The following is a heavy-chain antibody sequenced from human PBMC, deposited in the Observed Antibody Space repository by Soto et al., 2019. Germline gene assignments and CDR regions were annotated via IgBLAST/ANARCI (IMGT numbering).Heavy chain of an antibody. J-gene: IGHJ4*02. CDR2: ISYDGSNK. D-gene: IGHD5-12*01. CDR1: GFTFSSYG. V-gene: IGHV3-30*18. CDR3: AKDKWVWWLRTGSFDY. Sequence: RRLSCAASGFTFSSYGMHWVRQAPGKGLEWVAVISYDGSNKYYADSVKGLFTISRDNSKNTLYLKMNSLRAEDTAVYYCAKDKWVWWLRTGSFDYWGQGTLVTVSS.